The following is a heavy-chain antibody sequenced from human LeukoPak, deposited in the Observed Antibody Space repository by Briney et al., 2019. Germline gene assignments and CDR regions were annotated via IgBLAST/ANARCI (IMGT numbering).Heavy chain of an antibody. Sequence: PSETLSLTCTVSGGSINTNGDYWGWIRQPPGKGLEWIGSISYIGSTHYNPSLKSRVIISVDTSRNQFSLKLSSVTAADTAVYYCASHSLRLRWPTDLGYWGQGILVTVYS. J-gene: IGHJ4*02. CDR1: GGSINTNGDY. D-gene: IGHD4-23*01. CDR3: ASHSLRLRWPTDLGY. CDR2: ISYIGST. V-gene: IGHV4-39*01.